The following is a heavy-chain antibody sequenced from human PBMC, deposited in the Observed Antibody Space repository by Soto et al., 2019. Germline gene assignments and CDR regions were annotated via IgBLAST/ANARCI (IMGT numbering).Heavy chain of an antibody. CDR1: GFTFSSYW. J-gene: IGHJ4*02. Sequence: GGSLRLSCAASGFTFSSYWMSWVRQAPGKGLEWVANIKQDGSEKYYVDSVKGRFTISRDNAKNSLYLQMNSLRAEDTAVYYCASQTYGDDLRFFDYWGQGTLVTVSS. V-gene: IGHV3-7*01. CDR2: IKQDGSEK. D-gene: IGHD4-17*01. CDR3: ASQTYGDDLRFFDY.